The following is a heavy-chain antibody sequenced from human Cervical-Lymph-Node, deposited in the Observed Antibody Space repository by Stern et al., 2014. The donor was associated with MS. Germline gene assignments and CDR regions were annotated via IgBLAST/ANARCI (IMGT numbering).Heavy chain of an antibody. D-gene: IGHD3-10*01. CDR2: IDYRGNT. J-gene: IGHJ4*02. CDR3: ASGSYYLNY. Sequence: QLQLQESGPGLVRPSQTLSLTCTVSGGSINYGGYYWTWLRQHPGKGLEWIGYIDYRGNTFYNPSLKSRLSISADTSQNQFSLKLSSVTAADPAVYYCASGSYYLNYWGQGTLVTVSS. V-gene: IGHV4-31*03. CDR1: GGSINYGGYY.